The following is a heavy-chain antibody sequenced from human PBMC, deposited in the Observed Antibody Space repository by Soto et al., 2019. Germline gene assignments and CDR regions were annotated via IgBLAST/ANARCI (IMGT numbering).Heavy chain of an antibody. Sequence: ASVKVSCKASGGTFSSYAISWVRQAPGQGLEWMGGIIPIFGTANYAQKFQGRVTITADESTSTAYMELSSLRSEDTAVYYCARPRGYDSSGYYGKFEFDYWGQGTLVTVSS. D-gene: IGHD3-22*01. CDR2: IIPIFGTA. CDR3: ARPRGYDSSGYYGKFEFDY. J-gene: IGHJ4*02. CDR1: GGTFSSYA. V-gene: IGHV1-69*13.